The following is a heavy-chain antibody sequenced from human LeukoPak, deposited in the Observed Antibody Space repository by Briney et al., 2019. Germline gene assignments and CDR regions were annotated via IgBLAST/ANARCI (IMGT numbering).Heavy chain of an antibody. J-gene: IGHJ4*02. V-gene: IGHV3-23*01. CDR1: GFTFSSYA. CDR3: AVSVRFERVWHYFNN. Sequence: GGSLRLSCAASGFTFSSYAMTWVRQAPGKGLEWVSGISSSGGTTYYADSVKGRFTISRDNSKTTVFLQMNSLRAEDTAVYYCAVSVRFERVWHYFNNWGQGTQVTVSS. D-gene: IGHD3-9*01. CDR2: ISSSGGTT.